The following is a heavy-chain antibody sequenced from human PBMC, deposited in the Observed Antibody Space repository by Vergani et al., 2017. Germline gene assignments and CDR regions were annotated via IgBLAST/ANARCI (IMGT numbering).Heavy chain of an antibody. D-gene: IGHD3-16*02. CDR1: GFTFSSYA. Sequence: EVQLLESGGGLVQPGGSLRLSCAASGFTFSSYAMSWVRQAPGKGLEWVSAISGSGGSTYYADSVKGRLTISRDNSKNTLYLKMNSLRAEDTAVYYCALFGGVIVIDYWGQGTLVTVSS. CDR3: ALFGGVIVIDY. J-gene: IGHJ4*02. CDR2: ISGSGGST. V-gene: IGHV3-23*01.